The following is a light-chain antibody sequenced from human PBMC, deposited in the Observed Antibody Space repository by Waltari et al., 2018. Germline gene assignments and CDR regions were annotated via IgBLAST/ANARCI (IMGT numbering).Light chain of an antibody. CDR1: QSVSSS. V-gene: IGKV3-15*01. CDR3: QQYKNWPPMYT. Sequence: EIVMTQSPATLSVSPGDRATLSCRASQSVSSSLAWYQQKPGRAPRLLSYGASTRATGIPARFSGSGSGTEFTLTINSLQSEDSAVYYCQQYKNWPPMYTFGQGTKLEIK. CDR2: GAS. J-gene: IGKJ2*01.